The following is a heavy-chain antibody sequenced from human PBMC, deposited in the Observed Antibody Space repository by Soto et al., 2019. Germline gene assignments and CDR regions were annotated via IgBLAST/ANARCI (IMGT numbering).Heavy chain of an antibody. V-gene: IGHV4-59*01. CDR1: GGSISSYY. Sequence: QVQLQESGPGLVKPSETLSLTCTVSGGSISSYYWSWIRQPPGKGLEWIGFIYYSGRTNYNPSLKSRATISWDRSKNQPALRLSSVTAADTALYYFAGRLTLATTTRDGFDIWGQGTMVTVSS. J-gene: IGHJ3*02. D-gene: IGHD4-17*01. CDR2: IYYSGRT. CDR3: AGRLTLATTTRDGFDI.